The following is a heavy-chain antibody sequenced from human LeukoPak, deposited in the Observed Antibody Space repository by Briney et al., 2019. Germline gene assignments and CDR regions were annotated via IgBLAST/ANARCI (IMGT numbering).Heavy chain of an antibody. D-gene: IGHD3-10*01. J-gene: IGHJ4*02. CDR3: AGAPQYYYGSGSPFDY. CDR2: IIPIFGTA. Sequence: ASVKVSCKASGGTFSSYAISWVRQAPGQGLEWMGGIIPIFGTANYAQKFQGRVTITADESTSTAYMELSSLRSEDTAVYYCAGAPQYYYGSGSPFDYWGQGTLVTVSS. CDR1: GGTFSSYA. V-gene: IGHV1-69*13.